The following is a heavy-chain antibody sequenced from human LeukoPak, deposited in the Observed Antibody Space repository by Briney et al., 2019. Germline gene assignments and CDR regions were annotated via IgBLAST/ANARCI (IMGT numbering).Heavy chain of an antibody. Sequence: GGSLRLSCAASGFTFRNAWMSWVRQAPGKGLEWVSLISYDGTNKYYADSVKGRFTISRDNSKNTLYLQINSLRAEDTAVYYCAKDHSKIQPFDYWGQGTLVTVSS. CDR2: ISYDGTNK. J-gene: IGHJ4*02. CDR3: AKDHSKIQPFDY. V-gene: IGHV3-30*18. CDR1: GFTFRNAW. D-gene: IGHD5-18*01.